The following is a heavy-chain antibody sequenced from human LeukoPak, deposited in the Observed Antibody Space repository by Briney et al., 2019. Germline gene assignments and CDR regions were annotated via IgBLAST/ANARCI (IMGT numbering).Heavy chain of an antibody. CDR2: MRNKVNSYTA. CDR1: GFTLSDHY. CDR3: ARTNTRISDAHEALDI. V-gene: IGHV3-72*01. J-gene: IGHJ3*02. Sequence: GSLRLSCAASGFTLSDHYIDWVRQAPGKGLEWVGRMRNKVNSYTAEYAASVKGRFTISADESKNSVYLQMNSLRTEDTAVYYCARTNTRISDAHEALDIWGQGTMVTVSS. D-gene: IGHD2-2*01.